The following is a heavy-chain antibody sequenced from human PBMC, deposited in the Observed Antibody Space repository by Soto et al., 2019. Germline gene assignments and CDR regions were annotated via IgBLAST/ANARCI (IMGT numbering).Heavy chain of an antibody. Sequence: QVQLLQSGAEVKKPGASVKVSCKTSGYAFTNYDINWVRQAAGQGLEWMGWMNPNTDNTGYAQKFQGRVAMTRNTSISTAYMDLSSLTSEDTAIYFCARVQPVSRFLLWPQGAYYHMDAWGNGTTVTVSS. CDR3: ARVQPVSRFLLWPQGAYYHMDA. J-gene: IGHJ6*03. CDR1: GYAFTNYD. V-gene: IGHV1-8*01. CDR2: MNPNTDNT. D-gene: IGHD3-3*01.